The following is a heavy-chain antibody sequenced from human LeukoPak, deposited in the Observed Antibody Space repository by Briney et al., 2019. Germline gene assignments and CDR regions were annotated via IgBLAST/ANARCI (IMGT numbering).Heavy chain of an antibody. Sequence: GESLKISCKGSGYSFTTYWIAWARQMPGKGLEWMGIIYPGDSDTRYSPSFQGQVTISADKSISTVYLQWSSLKASDIAMYYCARSGNNYYFDSWGQGTLVTVSS. CDR1: GYSFTTYW. V-gene: IGHV5-51*01. J-gene: IGHJ4*02. CDR3: ARSGNNYYFDS. CDR2: IYPGDSDT. D-gene: IGHD1-26*01.